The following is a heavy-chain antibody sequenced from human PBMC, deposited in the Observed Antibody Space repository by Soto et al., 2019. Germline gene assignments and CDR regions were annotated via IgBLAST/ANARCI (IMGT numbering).Heavy chain of an antibody. V-gene: IGHV3-30*18. CDR1: GFTFSSYG. D-gene: IGHD6-13*01. CDR2: ISYDGSNK. J-gene: IGHJ6*02. Sequence: QVQLVESGGGVVQPGRSLRLSCAASGFTFSSYGMHWVRQAPGKGLEWVAVISYDGSNKYYADSVKGRFTISRDNSKNTXDXXMNSLRAEDTAVYYCAKLYHRNLRSSWDVDCGMDVWGQGTTVTVSS. CDR3: AKLYHRNLRSSWDVDCGMDV.